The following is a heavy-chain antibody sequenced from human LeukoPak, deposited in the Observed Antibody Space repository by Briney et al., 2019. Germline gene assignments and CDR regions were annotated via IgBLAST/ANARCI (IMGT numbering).Heavy chain of an antibody. CDR1: GYTFTSYY. V-gene: IGHV1-46*01. Sequence: GASVKVSCKASGYTFTSYYMHWVRQAPGQGLEWMGIINPSGGSTSYAQKFQGRVTMTRDMSTSTVYMELSSLRSEDTAVYYCARDGEFIAVAGRKYYHYYYMDVWGKGTTVTVSS. CDR2: INPSGGST. CDR3: ARDGEFIAVAGRKYYHYYYMDV. J-gene: IGHJ6*03. D-gene: IGHD6-19*01.